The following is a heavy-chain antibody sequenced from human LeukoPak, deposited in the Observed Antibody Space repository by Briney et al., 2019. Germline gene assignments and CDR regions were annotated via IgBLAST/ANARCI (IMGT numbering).Heavy chain of an antibody. Sequence: GGSLRLSCAASGFTFSSYSMNWVRQAPGKGLEWVSSISSSSSYIYYADSVKGRFTISRDNAKNSLYLQMNSLRAEDTAVYYCATGYDSSGYSFDYWGQGTLVTVSS. CDR1: GFTFSSYS. CDR2: ISSSSSYI. V-gene: IGHV3-21*01. D-gene: IGHD3-22*01. J-gene: IGHJ4*02. CDR3: ATGYDSSGYSFDY.